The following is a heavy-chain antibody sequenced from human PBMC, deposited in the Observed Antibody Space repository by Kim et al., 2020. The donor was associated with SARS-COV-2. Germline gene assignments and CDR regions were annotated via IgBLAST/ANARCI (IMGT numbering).Heavy chain of an antibody. V-gene: IGHV1-2*06. CDR2: INPNSGGT. Sequence: ASVKVSCKASGYTFTGYYMHWVRQAPGQGLEWMGRINPNSGGTNYAQKFQGRVTMTRDTSISTAYMELSRLRSDDTAVYYCAREVAAAGTSWFDPWGQGTLVNVSS. CDR1: GYTFTGYY. CDR3: AREVAAAGTSWFDP. J-gene: IGHJ5*02. D-gene: IGHD6-13*01.